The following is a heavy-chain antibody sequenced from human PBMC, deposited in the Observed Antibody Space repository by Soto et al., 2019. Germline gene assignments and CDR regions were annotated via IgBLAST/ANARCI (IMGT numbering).Heavy chain of an antibody. CDR2: IIPIFGTA. D-gene: IGHD3-10*01. CDR1: GGTFSSYA. Sequence: QVQLVQSGAEVKKPGSSVKVSCKASGGTFSSYAISWVRQAPGQGLEWMGGIIPIFGTADYAQKFQGRVTTTAAASTSTPYTTPSSLRSKVAAVYYWARVGNYYGSPLVLYGMDVWGHGALVTVSS. J-gene: IGHJ6*02. V-gene: IGHV1-69*12. CDR3: ARVGNYYGSPLVLYGMDV.